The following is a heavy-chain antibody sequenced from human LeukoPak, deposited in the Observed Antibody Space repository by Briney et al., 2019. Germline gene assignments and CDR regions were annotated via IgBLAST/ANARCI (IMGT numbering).Heavy chain of an antibody. CDR1: GFTFDDSA. J-gene: IGHJ3*01. CDR2: VTWNGGLK. CDR3: AKGITPMKWNHWGDAFDF. D-gene: IGHD1-14*01. Sequence: GGSLRLSCAASGFTFDDSAMHWVRQAPGKGLEWVSSVTWNGGLKGYADSVKGRFTISRDNAKTSLYLQMNSLRPEDTAFYYCAKGITPMKWNHWGDAFDFWGPGTKVTVSS. V-gene: IGHV3-9*01.